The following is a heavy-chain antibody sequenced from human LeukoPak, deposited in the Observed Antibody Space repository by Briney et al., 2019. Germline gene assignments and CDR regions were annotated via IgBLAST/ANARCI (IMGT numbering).Heavy chain of an antibody. J-gene: IGHJ4*02. CDR2: ISGSGDNT. CDR3: AKDVDRLNIVVVVAATFDY. CDR1: GFTFSSYA. V-gene: IGHV3-23*01. Sequence: GGSLRLSCAASGFTFSSYAMSWVRQAPGKGLEWVSAISGSGDNTYYADSVKGRFTISRDNSKNTLYLQMNSLRAEDTAVYYCAKDVDRLNIVVVVAATFDYWGQGTLVTVSS. D-gene: IGHD2-15*01.